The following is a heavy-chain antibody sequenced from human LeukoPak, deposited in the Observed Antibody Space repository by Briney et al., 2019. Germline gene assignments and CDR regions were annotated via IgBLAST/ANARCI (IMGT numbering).Heavy chain of an antibody. CDR3: VRSLCRGSCAGNP. CDR1: GYTFTSYG. CDR2: ISTYNGNT. D-gene: IGHD2-15*01. Sequence: GASVKVSCKASGYTFTSYGISWVRQAPGQGLEWMGWISTYNGNTNYAQKLQGRVTMTRDMSITTAYMELSSLRSDDAAVYYCVRSLCRGSCAGNPWGQGTLVTVSS. J-gene: IGHJ5*02. V-gene: IGHV1-18*01.